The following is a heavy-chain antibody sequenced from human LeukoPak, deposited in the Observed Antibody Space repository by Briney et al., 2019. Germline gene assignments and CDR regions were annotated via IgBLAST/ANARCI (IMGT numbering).Heavy chain of an antibody. Sequence: GGSLRLSCAASGFTFSSSAMHWVRQAPGKGLEWVAVISYDGSNNYYAVSVKGRFTISRDNSKNTLYLQMNSLRDEDTAVYYCAKGRYYYDSTDYWGPGTLVTVSS. D-gene: IGHD3-22*01. CDR2: ISYDGSNN. J-gene: IGHJ4*02. CDR3: AKGRYYYDSTDY. CDR1: GFTFSSSA. V-gene: IGHV3-30-3*01.